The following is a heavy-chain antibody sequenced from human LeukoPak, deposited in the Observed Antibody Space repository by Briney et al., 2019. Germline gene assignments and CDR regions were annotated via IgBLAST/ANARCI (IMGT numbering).Heavy chain of an antibody. CDR1: GGSFSGYY. J-gene: IGHJ6*02. V-gene: IGHV4-59*01. D-gene: IGHD3-3*01. CDR3: ARVDFWSGYPRDYYYGMDV. CDR2: IYYSGST. Sequence: KPSETLSLTCAVYGGSFSGYYWSWIRQPPGKGLEWIGYIYYSGSTNYNPSLKSRVTISVDTSKNQFSLKLSSVTAADTAVYYCARVDFWSGYPRDYYYGMDVWGQGTTVTVSS.